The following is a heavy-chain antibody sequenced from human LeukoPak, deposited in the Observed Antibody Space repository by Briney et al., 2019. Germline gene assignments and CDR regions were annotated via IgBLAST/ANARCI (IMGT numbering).Heavy chain of an antibody. CDR1: GGSISSYY. J-gene: IGHJ4*02. D-gene: IGHD3-22*01. Sequence: SETLSLTCTVSGGSISSYYWSWIRQPPGNGLEWIGYIYYSGSTNYNPSLKSRVTISVDTSKNQFSLKLSSVTAADTAVYYCARDHRETYYYDSSGYYFSVWGQGTLVTVSS. V-gene: IGHV4-59*01. CDR2: IYYSGST. CDR3: ARDHRETYYYDSSGYYFSV.